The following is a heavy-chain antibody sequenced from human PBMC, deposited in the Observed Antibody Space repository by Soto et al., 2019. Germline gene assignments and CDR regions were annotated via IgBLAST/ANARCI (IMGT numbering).Heavy chain of an antibody. CDR3: ATLDTAEIQTAAY. D-gene: IGHD2-15*01. CDR2: ISYDGSNK. CDR1: GFTFSSYG. J-gene: IGHJ4*02. Sequence: PGGSLRLSCAASGFTFSSYGMHWVRQAPGKGLEWVAVISYDGSNKYYADYVKGRFTISRDNSKNTLYLQMNSLRAEDSAVYYCATLDTAEIQTAAYWGQGTLVTVSS. V-gene: IGHV3-30*03.